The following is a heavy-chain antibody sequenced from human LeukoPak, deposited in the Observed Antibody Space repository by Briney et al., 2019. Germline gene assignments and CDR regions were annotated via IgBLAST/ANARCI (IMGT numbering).Heavy chain of an antibody. CDR2: IWYDGSNK. V-gene: IGHV3-33*06. Sequence: GGSLRLSCAASGFTFSSYGMHWVRQAPGKGLEWVAVIWYDGSNKYYADSVKGRFTISRDNSKNTLYLQMNSLRAEDAAVYYCAKDPRGGYSRDYYYYMDVWGKGTTVTVSS. D-gene: IGHD1-26*01. J-gene: IGHJ6*03. CDR1: GFTFSSYG. CDR3: AKDPRGGYSRDYYYYMDV.